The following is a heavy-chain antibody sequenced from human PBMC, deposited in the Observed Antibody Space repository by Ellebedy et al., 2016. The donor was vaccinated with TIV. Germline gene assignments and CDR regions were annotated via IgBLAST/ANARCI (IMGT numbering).Heavy chain of an antibody. Sequence: LSLTCATSGFTFSSYWMHWVRQAPGKGLVWVSRLTSDGSSTSYAESVKGRFTISRDNAKNTLYLQMNSLRAEDTAVYCCARGNGHAFDLWGQGTMVTVSS. V-gene: IGHV3-74*01. D-gene: IGHD2-8*01. J-gene: IGHJ3*01. CDR2: LTSDGSST. CDR1: GFTFSSYW. CDR3: ARGNGHAFDL.